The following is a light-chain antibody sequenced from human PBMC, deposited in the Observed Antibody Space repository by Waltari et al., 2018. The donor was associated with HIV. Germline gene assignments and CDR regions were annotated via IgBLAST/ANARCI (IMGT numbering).Light chain of an antibody. CDR3: QQYDDWPRT. J-gene: IGKJ1*01. CDR2: GAS. V-gene: IGKV3-15*01. Sequence: EKVMTQSPATLSVSPGERVTLSCRASQSVSSNLAWFQQKPDQAPRLLIYGASSRATGVPARFTGSGSGTEFTLTISSLQSEDLAVYYCQQYDDWPRTFGQGTKVEIK. CDR1: QSVSSN.